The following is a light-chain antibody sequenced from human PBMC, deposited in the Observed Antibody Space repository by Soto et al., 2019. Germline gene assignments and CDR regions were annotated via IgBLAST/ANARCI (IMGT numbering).Light chain of an antibody. CDR2: AAS. CDR1: QGISNW. J-gene: IGKJ1*01. CDR3: QQANSFRWT. Sequence: DIQMTQSPSSVSASLGHRLTLTCRASQGISNWLAWYQQKPRKPPKFLIYAASSLQSGVPSRFSGSGSGTDFTLTITNLQPEDFAIYYCQQANSFRWTFGQGTKVDIK. V-gene: IGKV1-12*01.